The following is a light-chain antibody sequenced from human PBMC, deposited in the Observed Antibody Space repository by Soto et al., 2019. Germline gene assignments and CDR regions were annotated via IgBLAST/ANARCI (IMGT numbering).Light chain of an antibody. Sequence: EIVLTQSPGTLSLSPGERATVSCRASQSVSSSYLAWYQQKPGQAPRLLIYGASTRATGIPARFSGSGSGTEFTLTISSLQSEDFAVYYCQQYYDWPITFGQGTRLEIK. CDR3: QQYYDWPIT. CDR1: QSVSSSY. J-gene: IGKJ5*01. CDR2: GAS. V-gene: IGKV3-15*01.